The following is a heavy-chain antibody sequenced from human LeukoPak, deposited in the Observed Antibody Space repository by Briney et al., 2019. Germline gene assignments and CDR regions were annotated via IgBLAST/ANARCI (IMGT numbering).Heavy chain of an antibody. D-gene: IGHD2-15*01. CDR2: IYTSGST. J-gene: IGHJ4*02. Sequence: KPSETLSLTCTVSGGSISSYSWSWIRQPAGKGLEWIGRIYTSGSTNYNPSLKSRVTMSVDTSKNQFSLKLSSVTAADTAVYYCAGGGSFSSSYFDYWGQGTLVTVSS. CDR1: GGSISSYS. CDR3: AGGGSFSSSYFDY. V-gene: IGHV4-4*07.